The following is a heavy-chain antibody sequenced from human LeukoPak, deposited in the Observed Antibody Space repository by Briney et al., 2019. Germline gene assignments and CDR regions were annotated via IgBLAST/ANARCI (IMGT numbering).Heavy chain of an antibody. CDR1: GFTFSSYS. D-gene: IGHD2-2*01. Sequence: GGSLRLSCAASGFTFSSYSMNWVRQAPGKGLEWVSGISWNSGKVDYADSVKGRFTISRDNAKKSLYLQMNSLRREDTALYYCAKSGCSSTTCYLNCWGQGTLVTVSS. CDR2: ISWNSGKV. CDR3: AKSGCSSTTCYLNC. V-gene: IGHV3-9*01. J-gene: IGHJ4*02.